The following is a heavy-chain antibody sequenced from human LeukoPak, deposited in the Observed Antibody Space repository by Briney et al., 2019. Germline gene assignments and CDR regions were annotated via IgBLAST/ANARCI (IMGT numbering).Heavy chain of an antibody. V-gene: IGHV4-59*01. CDR1: GGSISSYY. Sequence: SETLSLTCTVSGGSISSYYWSWIRQPPGKGLEWIGYIYYSGSTNYNPSFKSRVTISVDTSKNQFSLKLSSVTAADTAVYYCARTLMTTVISYFDYWGQGTLVTVSS. J-gene: IGHJ4*02. D-gene: IGHD4-11*01. CDR2: IYYSGST. CDR3: ARTLMTTVISYFDY.